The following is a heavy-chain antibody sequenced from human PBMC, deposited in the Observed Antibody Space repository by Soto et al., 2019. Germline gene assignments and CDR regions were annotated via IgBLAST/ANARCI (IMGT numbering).Heavy chain of an antibody. V-gene: IGHV4-30-4*01. J-gene: IGHJ4*02. CDR3: ARVWTFSGIAAAGYFDY. D-gene: IGHD6-13*01. Sequence: PSETLSLTCTVSGGSISSGDYYWSWIRQPPGKGLEWIGYIYYSGSTYYNPSLKSRVTISVDTSKNQFSLKLSSVTAADTAVYYCARVWTFSGIAAAGYFDYWGQGTLVTVSS. CDR2: IYYSGST. CDR1: GGSISSGDYY.